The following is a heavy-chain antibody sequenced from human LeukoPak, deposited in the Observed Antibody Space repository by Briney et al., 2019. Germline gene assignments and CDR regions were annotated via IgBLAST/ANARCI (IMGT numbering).Heavy chain of an antibody. V-gene: IGHV4-30-4*08. CDR1: GGSITSDDYY. Sequence: SETLSLTCTVSGGSITSDDYYWSWIRQPPGKGLEWIGNIYYSGITYYNPSLKSRVTLSVDTSNNQFSLKVSSVTAANTAVYYCARSYCSSNSFYRSLEYWGQGTLVTVFS. CDR3: ARSYCSSNSFYRSLEY. J-gene: IGHJ4*02. D-gene: IGHD2-2*02. CDR2: IYYSGIT.